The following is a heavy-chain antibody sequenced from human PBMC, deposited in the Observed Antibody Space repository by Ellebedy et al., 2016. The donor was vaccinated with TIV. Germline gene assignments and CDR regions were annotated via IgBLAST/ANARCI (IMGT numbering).Heavy chain of an antibody. CDR2: INHSGST. J-gene: IGHJ6*02. Sequence: SETLSLXXAVYGGSFSGYYWSWIRQPPGKGLEWIGEINHSGSTNYNPSLKSRVTMSVDTSKNQFSLKLSSVTAADTAVYYCARVVAVAGTTNLYYYYGMDVWGQGTTVTVSS. D-gene: IGHD6-19*01. V-gene: IGHV4-34*01. CDR1: GGSFSGYY. CDR3: ARVVAVAGTTNLYYYYGMDV.